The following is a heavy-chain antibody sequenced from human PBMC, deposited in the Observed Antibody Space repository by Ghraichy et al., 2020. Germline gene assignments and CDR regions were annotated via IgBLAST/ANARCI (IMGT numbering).Heavy chain of an antibody. CDR1: GFTFTSYA. J-gene: IGHJ4*02. V-gene: IGHV3-23*01. D-gene: IGHD1-26*01. CDR3: AKTLVGATYYFDY. CDR2: ISDSGAVT. Sequence: LSLTCAASGFTFTSYAMSWVRQAPGKGLEWVSTISDSGAVTSYANSVKGRFTISRDNSKSTLYLQMNSLRAEDTAVYYCAKTLVGATYYFDYWGQGTLVTVSS.